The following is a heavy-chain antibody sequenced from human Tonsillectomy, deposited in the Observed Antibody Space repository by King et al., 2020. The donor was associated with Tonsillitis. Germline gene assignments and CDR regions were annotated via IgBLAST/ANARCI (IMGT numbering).Heavy chain of an antibody. D-gene: IGHD6-19*01. V-gene: IGHV2-26*01. CDR1: WVSLSDGKMG. Sequence: VTLKESGPVLVKPTETLTLTCTVSWVSLSDGKMGVGWIRQPPGKALEWLAHIFSNDEKSCSTFLKSSLTISKDASNSQVVLTMTNGDPKDTATYYCARIYYSSGWYWTFDYWGQGTLVTVSS. J-gene: IGHJ4*02. CDR3: ARIYYSSGWYWTFDY. CDR2: IFSNDEK.